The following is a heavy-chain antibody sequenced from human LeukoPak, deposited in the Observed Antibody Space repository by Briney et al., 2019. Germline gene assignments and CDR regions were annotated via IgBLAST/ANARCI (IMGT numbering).Heavy chain of an antibody. CDR1: GGSISNGDYY. Sequence: SQTLSLTCTVSGGSISNGDYYWSWIRQPPGKGLEWIGFIHYSGSTYYNPSLKSRVTISKDTSRNQFSLKLTSVTAADTAVYFCARDLSVNAFDLWGQGTLVTVSS. CDR2: IHYSGST. D-gene: IGHD2/OR15-2a*01. J-gene: IGHJ3*01. CDR3: ARDLSVNAFDL. V-gene: IGHV4-30-4*08.